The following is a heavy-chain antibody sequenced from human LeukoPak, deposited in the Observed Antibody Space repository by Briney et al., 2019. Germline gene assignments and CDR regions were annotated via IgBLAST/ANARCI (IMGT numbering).Heavy chain of an antibody. CDR3: AREARYCSSTSCSLNWFDP. J-gene: IGHJ5*02. CDR2: INPNSGGT. V-gene: IGHV1-2*02. CDR1: GYTFTGYY. Sequence: ASVKVSCKASGYTFTGYYMHWVRQAPGQGLEWMGWINPNSGGTNYAQKFQGGVTMTRDTSISTAYMELSRLRSDDTAVYYCAREARYCSSTSCSLNWFDPWGQGTLVTVSS. D-gene: IGHD2-2*01.